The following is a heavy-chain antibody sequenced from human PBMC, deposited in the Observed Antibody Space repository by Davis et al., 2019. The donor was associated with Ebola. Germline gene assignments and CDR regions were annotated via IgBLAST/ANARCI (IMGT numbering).Heavy chain of an antibody. CDR2: VHGGNGNT. J-gene: IGHJ4*02. V-gene: IGHV1-3*01. Sequence: ASVKVSCKASGYTFISYDIHWVRQAAGQGLEWMGWVHGGNGNTKYSQRFQGRVTITTDTSASTAYLDLSSLRSDDTAVFYCARATFGYNSGWYADYWGQGTLVTVSS. CDR3: ARATFGYNSGWYADY. CDR1: GYTFISYD. D-gene: IGHD6-19*01.